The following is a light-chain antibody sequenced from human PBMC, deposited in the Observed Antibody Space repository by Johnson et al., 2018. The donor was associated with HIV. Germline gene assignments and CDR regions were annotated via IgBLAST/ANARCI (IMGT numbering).Light chain of an antibody. Sequence: QSVLTQPPSVSAAPGQKVTISCFGSDSNIGNNYVSWYQQLPGTAPKLLIYDNDKRPSGIPDRFSGSKSGTSATLAITGLQTGDEADYYCETWDCSLTGVFGTGTKVTVL. CDR3: ETWDCSLTGV. CDR1: DSNIGNNY. J-gene: IGLJ1*01. V-gene: IGLV1-51*01. CDR2: DND.